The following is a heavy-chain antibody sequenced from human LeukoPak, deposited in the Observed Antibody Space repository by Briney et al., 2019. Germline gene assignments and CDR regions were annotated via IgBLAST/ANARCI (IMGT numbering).Heavy chain of an antibody. J-gene: IGHJ6*02. CDR2: INPSGGDT. D-gene: IGHD2-2*01. Sequence: GASVKVSCKPSGYTFTSYYMHWVRQAPGQGLEWMGIINPSGGDTSYAQKFQGRVTTTRDPSTSTVYMEVVSLRPEDTAMYYRARGCRVVPGVHNVGMTSYYNGMDVWGQGTTVTVSS. V-gene: IGHV1-46*01. CDR3: ARGCRVVPGVHNVGMTSYYNGMDV. CDR1: GYTFTSYY.